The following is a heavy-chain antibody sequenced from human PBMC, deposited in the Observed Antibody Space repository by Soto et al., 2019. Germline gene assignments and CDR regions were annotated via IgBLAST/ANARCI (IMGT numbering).Heavy chain of an antibody. D-gene: IGHD6-6*01. CDR2: IYDTESA. V-gene: IGHV4-31*03. CDR3: ARASSSSSAADY. CDR1: GESISSGGYY. Sequence: SETLSLTCSVSGESISSGGYYWSWIRHLPGKGLEWIGYIYDTESAYYNPSLKSRVSISMGTSENHFAMRLTSVTAADSAVYYCARASSSSSAADYWGQGLQVTVSS. J-gene: IGHJ4*02.